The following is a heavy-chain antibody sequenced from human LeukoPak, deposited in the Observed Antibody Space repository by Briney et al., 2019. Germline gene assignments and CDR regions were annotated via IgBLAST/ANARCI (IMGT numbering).Heavy chain of an antibody. D-gene: IGHD6-19*01. V-gene: IGHV3-15*01. J-gene: IGHJ4*02. CDR1: GFTFSNAW. Sequence: GGSLRLSCAASGFTFSNAWMSWVRQAPGKGLEWVGRIKSKTDGGTTDYAAPVKGRFTISRDDSKNTLYLQMNSLKTEDTAVYYCTIDRGGWYPPWRDYWGQGTLVTVSS. CDR3: TIDRGGWYPPWRDY. CDR2: IKSKTDGGTT.